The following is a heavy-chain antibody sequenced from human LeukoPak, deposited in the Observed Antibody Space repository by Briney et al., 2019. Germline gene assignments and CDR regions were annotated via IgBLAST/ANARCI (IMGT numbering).Heavy chain of an antibody. J-gene: IGHJ3*02. V-gene: IGHV4-30-2*01. CDR2: IYHSGST. CDR1: GGSISSGGYS. CDR3: ARGHHSITIFLRNAFDI. D-gene: IGHD3-9*01. Sequence: SQTLSLTCAVSGGSISSGGYSWSWIRQPPGKGLEWIGYIYHSGSTYYNPSLKSRVTISVDRSKNQFSLKLSSVTAADTAVYYCARGHHSITIFLRNAFDIWGQGTMVTVSS.